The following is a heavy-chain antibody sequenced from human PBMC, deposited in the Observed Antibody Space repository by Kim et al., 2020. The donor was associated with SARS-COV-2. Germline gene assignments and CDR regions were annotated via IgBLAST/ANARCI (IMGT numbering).Heavy chain of an antibody. CDR3: ARDPMRRFLSLSPGYF. Sequence: SETLSLTCSVSGGSVNGSANYWAWIRQTPGRGLEWLGDVYFSGYTSYNPSLTTRIVISVDTSTNQFSFNLASVTAADTALYFCARDPMRRFLSLSPGYF. CDR2: VYFSGYT. D-gene: IGHD3-3*01. CDR1: GGSVNGSANY. J-gene: IGHJ2*01. V-gene: IGHV4-39*07.